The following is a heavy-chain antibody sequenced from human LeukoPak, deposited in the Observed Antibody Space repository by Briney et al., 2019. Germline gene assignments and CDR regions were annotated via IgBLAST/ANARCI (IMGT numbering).Heavy chain of an antibody. CDR1: GYTFTSYY. CDR3: ATDRGYSYGLDAFDI. J-gene: IGHJ3*02. Sequence: ASVKVSCKASGYTFTSYYMHWVRQAPGKGLEWMGGFDPEDGETIYAQKFQGRVTMTEDTSTDTAYMELSSLRSEDTAVYYCATDRGYSYGLDAFDIWGRGTMVTVSS. D-gene: IGHD5-18*01. CDR2: FDPEDGET. V-gene: IGHV1-24*01.